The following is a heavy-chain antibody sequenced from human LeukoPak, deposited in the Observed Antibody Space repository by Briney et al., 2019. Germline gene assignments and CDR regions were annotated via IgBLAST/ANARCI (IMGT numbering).Heavy chain of an antibody. D-gene: IGHD1-26*01. CDR2: ISGSGGST. J-gene: IGHJ6*02. CDR3: ASGTYYYYYYGMDV. Sequence: PGGSLRLSCAASGFTFSSYAMSWVRQAPGKGLEWVSAISGSGGSTYYADSVKGRFTISRDNSKNTLYLQMNSLRAEDTAVYYCASGTYYYYYYGMDVWGQGTTVTVSS. V-gene: IGHV3-23*01. CDR1: GFTFSSYA.